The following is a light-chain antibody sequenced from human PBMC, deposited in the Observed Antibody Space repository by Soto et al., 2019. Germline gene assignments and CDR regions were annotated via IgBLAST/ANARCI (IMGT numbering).Light chain of an antibody. CDR1: QSVSNNY. CDR2: GSS. Sequence: EGELRQSPGTVSLSPGERATLSCRASQSVSNNYFAWYQQKPGQAPRLLIFGSSDRATGIPDRFSGSGSGTDFTLTISRLEPEDFAVYYCQQYGSSPPYTFGQGTKLEIK. V-gene: IGKV3-20*01. J-gene: IGKJ2*01. CDR3: QQYGSSPPYT.